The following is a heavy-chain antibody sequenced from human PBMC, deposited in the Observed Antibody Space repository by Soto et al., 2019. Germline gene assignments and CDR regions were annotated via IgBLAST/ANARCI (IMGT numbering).Heavy chain of an antibody. CDR1: GGSISSGGYY. V-gene: IGHV4-31*03. J-gene: IGHJ2*01. Sequence: SETLSLTCTVSGGSISSGGYYWSWIRQHPGKGLEWIGYIYYSGSTYYNPSLKSRVTISVDTSKNQFSLKLSSVTAADTAVYYCARGSSGYYPNSYWYFDLWGRGTLVTVSS. CDR2: IYYSGST. D-gene: IGHD3-22*01. CDR3: ARGSSGYYPNSYWYFDL.